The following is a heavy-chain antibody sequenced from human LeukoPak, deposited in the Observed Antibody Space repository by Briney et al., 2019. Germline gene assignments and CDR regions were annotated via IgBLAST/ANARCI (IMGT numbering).Heavy chain of an antibody. Sequence: PETLSLTCTVSGGSISSYYWSWIRQPPGKGLEWIGYIYYSGSTNYNPSLKSRVTISVDTSKNQFSLKLSSVTAADTAVYYCARGQLWFPLAFDIWGQGTMVTVSS. CDR2: IYYSGST. V-gene: IGHV4-59*01. CDR3: ARGQLWFPLAFDI. D-gene: IGHD5-18*01. J-gene: IGHJ3*02. CDR1: GGSISSYY.